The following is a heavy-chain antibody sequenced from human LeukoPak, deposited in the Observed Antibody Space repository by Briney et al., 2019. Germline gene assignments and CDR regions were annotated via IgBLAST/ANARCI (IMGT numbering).Heavy chain of an antibody. CDR3: ARPHKPDYGGNSWDY. CDR2: IKQDGSEK. J-gene: IGHJ4*02. CDR1: GFTFSGYW. D-gene: IGHD4-23*01. Sequence: GGSLRLSCAASGFTFSGYWMSWVRQAPGKGLEWVANIKQDGSEKYYVDSVKGRFTISRDNAKNSLYLQMNSLRAEDTAVYYCARPHKPDYGGNSWDYWGQGTLVTVSS. V-gene: IGHV3-7*01.